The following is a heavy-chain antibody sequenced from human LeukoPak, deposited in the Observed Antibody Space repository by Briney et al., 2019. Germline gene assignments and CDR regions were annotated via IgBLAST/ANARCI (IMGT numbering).Heavy chain of an antibody. J-gene: IGHJ6*02. CDR3: ARDSRAGQLGPSYYYYGMDV. D-gene: IGHD6-6*01. V-gene: IGHV4-31*03. Sequence: TASETLSLTCTVSGGSISSGGYYWSWIRQHPGKGLEWIGYIYYSGSTYYNPSLKSRVTISVDTSKNQFSLKLSSVTAADTAVYYCARDSRAGQLGPSYYYYGMDVWGQGTTVTVSS. CDR1: GGSISSGGYY. CDR2: IYYSGST.